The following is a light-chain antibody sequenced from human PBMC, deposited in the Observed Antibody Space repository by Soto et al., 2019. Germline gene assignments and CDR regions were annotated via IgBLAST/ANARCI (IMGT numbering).Light chain of an antibody. CDR3: QQYNNWWT. Sequence: EIVMTQSPATLSVSPGERATLSCRASQSVSSNLAWYQQKPGQAPRLLIYGASTRATGIPARFSGSVSGTEFTLTISSLQSEGFAVYYCQQYNNWWTFGQGTKVDIK. CDR2: GAS. J-gene: IGKJ1*01. CDR1: QSVSSN. V-gene: IGKV3-15*01.